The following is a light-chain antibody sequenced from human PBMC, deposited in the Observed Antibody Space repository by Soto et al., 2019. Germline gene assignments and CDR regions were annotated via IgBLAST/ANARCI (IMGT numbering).Light chain of an antibody. CDR3: QQYNHWYS. Sequence: DIQMTQSPSTLSASVGDRVTITCRASQSISWWLAWYQLKPGKAPKLLIYKAYSLQSGVPSRFSGSGSGTEFTLNISSLQPDDFATYYCQQYNHWYSFGQGTKLEIK. CDR1: QSISWW. V-gene: IGKV1-5*03. J-gene: IGKJ2*03. CDR2: KAY.